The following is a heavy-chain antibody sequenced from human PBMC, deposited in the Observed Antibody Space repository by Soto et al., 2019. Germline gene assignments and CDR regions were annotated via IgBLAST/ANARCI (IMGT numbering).Heavy chain of an antibody. V-gene: IGHV3-53*04. CDR3: AIGRYCGGYCPNWCDH. Sequence: EVQLVESGGGLVQPGGSLRLSCAASGFTFSSNYMNWVRQAPGKGLEWVSVIYSGGSTYYADSVKGRFTISRHTSKNTLYLQMNSLRAEDTAVYYCAIGRYCGGYCPNWCDHWGQGTLVTVSS. D-gene: IGHD2-21*02. CDR1: GFTFSSNY. J-gene: IGHJ5*02. CDR2: IYSGGST.